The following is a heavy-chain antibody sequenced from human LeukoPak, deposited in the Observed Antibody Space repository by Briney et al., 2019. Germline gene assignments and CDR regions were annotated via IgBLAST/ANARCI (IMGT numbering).Heavy chain of an antibody. D-gene: IGHD6-13*01. Sequence: GRSLRLSCAASGFTFSSYAMHWVRQAPGKGLEWVAVISYDGSNKYYADSVKGRFTISRDNAKNSLYLQMNSLRAEDTAVYYCAREGSIAAAGIREGRFDYWGQGTLVTVSS. V-gene: IGHV3-30-3*01. J-gene: IGHJ4*02. CDR1: GFTFSSYA. CDR3: AREGSIAAAGIREGRFDY. CDR2: ISYDGSNK.